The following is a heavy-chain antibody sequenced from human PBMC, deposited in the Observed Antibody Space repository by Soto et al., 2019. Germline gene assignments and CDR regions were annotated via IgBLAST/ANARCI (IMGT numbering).Heavy chain of an antibody. CDR3: AKDRSRNWNYGMDV. V-gene: IGHV3-30*18. CDR2: ISYDGSNK. D-gene: IGHD1-1*01. J-gene: IGHJ6*02. CDR1: GFTFSSYG. Sequence: PGGSLRLSCAASGFTFSSYGMHWVRQAPGKGLEWVAVISYDGSNKYYADSVKGRFTISRDNSKNTLYLQMNGLRAEDTAVYYCAKDRSRNWNYGMDVWGQGTTVTVSS.